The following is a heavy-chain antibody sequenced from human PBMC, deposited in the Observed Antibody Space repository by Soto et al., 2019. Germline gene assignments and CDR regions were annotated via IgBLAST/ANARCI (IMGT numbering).Heavy chain of an antibody. J-gene: IGHJ6*02. CDR2: IYYSGST. V-gene: IGHV4-61*01. CDR3: ARGIEGWYQGRYYDGMDV. D-gene: IGHD6-19*01. CDR1: GGSVSSGSYY. Sequence: QVQLQESGPGLVKPSETLSLTCTVSGGSVSSGSYYWSWIRQPPGKGLEWIGYIYYSGSTNYNPSLKSRVTISVDTSTNQFSLKLSSVTAADTAVYYCARGIEGWYQGRYYDGMDVWGQGTTVTVSS.